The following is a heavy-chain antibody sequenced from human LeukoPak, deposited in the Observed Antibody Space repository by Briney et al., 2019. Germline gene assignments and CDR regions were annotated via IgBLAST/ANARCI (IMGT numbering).Heavy chain of an antibody. D-gene: IGHD5-18*01. CDR2: ISMDGIQE. V-gene: IGHV3-30*04. Sequence: PGGSLRLSCAASGFRFNNYAMHWVREPPGTGLEWVAVISMDGIQEYYADSVKGRFSISRDNSKHTLYLQMNSLRAEDTAVYYCAREVYSYALDARDLWGQGTMVTVSS. CDR1: GFRFNNYA. CDR3: AREVYSYALDARDL. J-gene: IGHJ3*01.